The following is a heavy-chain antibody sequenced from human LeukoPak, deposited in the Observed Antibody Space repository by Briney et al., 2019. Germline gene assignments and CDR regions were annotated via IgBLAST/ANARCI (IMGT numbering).Heavy chain of an antibody. V-gene: IGHV4-59*01. CDR2: LYYSGSGST. CDR1: GGSISSYY. CDR3: ARVEGYLRAFDI. Sequence: KASETLSLTCTVSGGSISSYYWSWIRQPPGKGLEWIGYLYYSGSGSTNYNPSLKSRVTISVDTSKNQFSLKLSSVTAADTAVYYCARVEGYLRAFDIWGQGTMVTVPS. D-gene: IGHD2-15*01. J-gene: IGHJ3*02.